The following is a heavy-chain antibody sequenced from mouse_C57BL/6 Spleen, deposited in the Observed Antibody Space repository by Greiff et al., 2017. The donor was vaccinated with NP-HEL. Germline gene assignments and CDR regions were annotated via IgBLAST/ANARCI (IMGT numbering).Heavy chain of an antibody. CDR2: INPNNGGT. Sequence: EVQLQQSGPELVKPGASVKIPCKASGYTFTDYNMDWVKQSHGKSLEWIGDINPNNGGTIYNQKFKGKATLTVDKSSSTAYMELRSLTAEDTAVYYFARSADDGYFFAYWGQGTLVTVSA. J-gene: IGHJ3*01. V-gene: IGHV1-18*01. D-gene: IGHD2-3*01. CDR3: ARSADDGYFFAY. CDR1: GYTFTDYN.